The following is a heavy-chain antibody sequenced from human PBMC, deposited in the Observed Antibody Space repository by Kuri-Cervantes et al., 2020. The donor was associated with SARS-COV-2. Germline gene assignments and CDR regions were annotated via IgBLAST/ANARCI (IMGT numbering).Heavy chain of an antibody. J-gene: IGHJ4*02. Sequence: LSLTCAASGFTFSSYAMSWVRQAPGKGLEWVAVIWYDGSNKYYADSVKGRFTISRDNSKNTLYLQMNSLRAEDTAVYYCARDLVLRYFDWTISGAFDYWGQGTLVTFSS. D-gene: IGHD3-9*01. CDR1: GFTFSSYA. V-gene: IGHV3-33*08. CDR3: ARDLVLRYFDWTISGAFDY. CDR2: IWYDGSNK.